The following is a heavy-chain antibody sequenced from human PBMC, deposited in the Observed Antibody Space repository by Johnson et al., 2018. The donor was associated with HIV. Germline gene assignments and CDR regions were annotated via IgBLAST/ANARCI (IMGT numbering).Heavy chain of an antibody. D-gene: IGHD6-13*01. J-gene: IGHJ3*02. Sequence: VQLVESGGGLVQPGGSLRISCTASGFTFRTNGMHWVRQAPGKGLEWVSYISSSGSTIYYADSVKGRFTISRDNSKNTLYLQMNSLRAEDTAVYYCTRAGQGAYSSSWYGTLGAFDIWGQGTMVTVSS. CDR1: GFTFRTNG. CDR3: TRAGQGAYSSSWYGTLGAFDI. CDR2: ISSSGSTI. V-gene: IGHV3-48*01.